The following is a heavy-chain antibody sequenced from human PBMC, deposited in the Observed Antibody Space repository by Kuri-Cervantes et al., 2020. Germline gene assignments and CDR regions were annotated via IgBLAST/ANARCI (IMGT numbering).Heavy chain of an antibody. CDR1: GFTFSSYA. CDR3: AREQGDITMVRGVIGQELPEYYYYGMDV. CDR2: ISGSGGST. D-gene: IGHD3-10*01. Sequence: GGSLRLSCAASGFTFSSYAMSWVRQAPGKGLEWVSAISGSGGSTYYADSVKGRFTISRDNAKNSLYLQMNSLRAEDTAVYYCAREQGDITMVRGVIGQELPEYYYYGMDVWGQGTTVTVSS. J-gene: IGHJ6*02. V-gene: IGHV3-23*01.